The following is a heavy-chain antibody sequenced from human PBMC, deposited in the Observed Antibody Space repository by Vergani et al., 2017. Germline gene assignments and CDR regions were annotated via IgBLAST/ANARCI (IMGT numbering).Heavy chain of an antibody. CDR1: GFTFSSYG. CDR2: IWYDGSNK. J-gene: IGHJ4*02. Sequence: QVQLVESGGGVVQPGRSLRLSCAASGFTFSSYGMHWVRQAPGKGLEWVAVIWYDGSNKYYADSVKGRFTISRDNSKNTLYLQMNSLRAEDTAVYYFASDGDIRFLDRKVPFDYWGQGTLVTVSS. V-gene: IGHV3-33*01. CDR3: ASDGDIRFLDRKVPFDY. D-gene: IGHD3-3*01.